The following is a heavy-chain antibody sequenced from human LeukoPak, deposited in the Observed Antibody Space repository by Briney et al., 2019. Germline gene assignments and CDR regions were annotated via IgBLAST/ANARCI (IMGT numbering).Heavy chain of an antibody. CDR1: GYTFTSYD. D-gene: IGHD3-9*01. Sequence: ASVKVSCTASGYTFTSYDINWVRQATGQGLEWMGWMNPNSGNTGYAQKFQGRVTMTRNTSISTAYMELSSLRSEDTAVYYCARSYYDILTGYSDGMDVWGQGTTVTVSS. CDR3: ARSYYDILTGYSDGMDV. V-gene: IGHV1-8*01. CDR2: MNPNSGNT. J-gene: IGHJ6*02.